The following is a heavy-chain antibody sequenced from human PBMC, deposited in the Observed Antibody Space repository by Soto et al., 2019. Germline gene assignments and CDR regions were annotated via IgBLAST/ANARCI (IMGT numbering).Heavy chain of an antibody. J-gene: IGHJ6*02. V-gene: IGHV4-30-4*01. Sequence: SETLSLTCTVSGGSISSGDYYWSWIRQPPGKGLEWIGYIYYSGSTYYNPSLKSRVTISVDTSKNQFSLKLSSVTAADTAVYYCARDRQLVDASGYYYYGMDVWGQGTTVTV. CDR1: GGSISSGDYY. CDR2: IYYSGST. D-gene: IGHD6-6*01. CDR3: ARDRQLVDASGYYYYGMDV.